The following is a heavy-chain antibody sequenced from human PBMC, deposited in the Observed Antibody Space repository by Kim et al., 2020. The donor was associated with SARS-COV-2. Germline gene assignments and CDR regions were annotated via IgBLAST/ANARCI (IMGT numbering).Heavy chain of an antibody. V-gene: IGHV3-30*04. Sequence: GGSLRLSCAASGFTFSSYAMHWVRQAPGKGLEWVAVISYDGSNKYYADSVKGRFTISRDNSKNTLYLQMNSLRAEDTAVYYCARRGQWLVWGQGTLVTVSS. CDR1: GFTFSSYA. D-gene: IGHD6-19*01. J-gene: IGHJ4*02. CDR3: ARRGQWLV. CDR2: ISYDGSNK.